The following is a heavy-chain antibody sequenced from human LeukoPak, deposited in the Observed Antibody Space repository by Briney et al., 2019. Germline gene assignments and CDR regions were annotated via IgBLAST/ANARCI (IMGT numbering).Heavy chain of an antibody. Sequence: GGSLRLPCAASGFTFSSYSMNWVRQAPGKGLEWVSSISSSSSYIYYADSVKGRFTISRDNAKNSLYLQMNSLRAEDTAVYYCARADSYGDSDWFDPWGQGTLVTVSS. D-gene: IGHD4-17*01. J-gene: IGHJ5*02. CDR3: ARADSYGDSDWFDP. V-gene: IGHV3-21*01. CDR1: GFTFSSYS. CDR2: ISSSSSYI.